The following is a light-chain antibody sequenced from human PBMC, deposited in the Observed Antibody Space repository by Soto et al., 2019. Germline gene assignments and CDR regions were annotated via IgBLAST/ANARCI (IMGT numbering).Light chain of an antibody. CDR1: SSNIGAGYD. V-gene: IGLV1-40*01. J-gene: IGLJ3*02. CDR3: QSYDTSLRAWV. CDR2: GNS. Sequence: QPVLTQPPSVSGAPGQRVTISCTGGSSNIGAGYDVHWYRQFPGTAPKLLVYGNSNRPSGISDRFSASKSGSSASLAITGLQAEDEADYYCQSYDTSLRAWVFGGGTKLTDL.